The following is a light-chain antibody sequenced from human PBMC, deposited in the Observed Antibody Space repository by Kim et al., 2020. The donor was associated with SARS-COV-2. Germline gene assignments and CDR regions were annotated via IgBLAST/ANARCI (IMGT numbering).Light chain of an antibody. V-gene: IGLV6-57*03. CDR2: EDN. Sequence: GNTVASSGTRSSGSIASNYVRWYQQRPGSAPTTVIYEDNQRPSGVPDRFSGSIDSSSNSASLTISGLKTEDEADYYCQSYDSSNVVFGGGTQLTVL. J-gene: IGLJ2*01. CDR3: QSYDSSNVV. CDR1: SGSIASNY.